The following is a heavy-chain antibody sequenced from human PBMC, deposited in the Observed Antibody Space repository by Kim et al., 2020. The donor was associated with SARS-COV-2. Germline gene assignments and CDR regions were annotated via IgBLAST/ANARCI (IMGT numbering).Heavy chain of an antibody. J-gene: IGHJ5*01. V-gene: IGHV4-4*07. Sequence: SETLSLTCTVSGASISSYHWSWIRQPAGKGLEWIGRVYSSANTISNPSLKSRVTMSLDTSNNQLSLKLSSVTAADTAVYYCAKVKASNSDNSGSFKDNW. CDR3: AKVKASNSDNSGSFKDNW. CDR2: VYSSANT. D-gene: IGHD3-22*01. CDR1: GASISSYH.